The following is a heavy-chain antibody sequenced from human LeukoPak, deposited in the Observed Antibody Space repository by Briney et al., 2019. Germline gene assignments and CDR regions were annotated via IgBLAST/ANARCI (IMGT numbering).Heavy chain of an antibody. CDR1: GYTFTNYA. CDR2: INPNSGGT. CDR3: ASAGGGYSYGNFDY. D-gene: IGHD5-18*01. J-gene: IGHJ4*02. Sequence: ASVKVSCKASGYTFTNYAMNWVRQAPGQGLEWMGWINPNSGGTNYAQKFQGRVTMTRDTSISTAYMELSRLRSDDTAVYYCASAGGGYSYGNFDYWGQGTLVTVSS. V-gene: IGHV1-2*02.